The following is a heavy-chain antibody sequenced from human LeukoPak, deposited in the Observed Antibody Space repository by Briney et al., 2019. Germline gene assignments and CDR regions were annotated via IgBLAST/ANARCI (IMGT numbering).Heavy chain of an antibody. CDR1: GYSISSGYH. Sequence: PSETLSLTCTVSGYSISSGYHWGWIRQPPGKGLEWIGSIYHSGSTYYNPSLKSRVTISVDTSKNQFSLKLSSVTAADTAMYYCARDETYSSDWQSNHYYYYLDVWGIGTTVTVSS. CDR2: IYHSGST. CDR3: ARDETYSSDWQSNHYYYYLDV. V-gene: IGHV4-38-2*02. D-gene: IGHD6-19*01. J-gene: IGHJ6*03.